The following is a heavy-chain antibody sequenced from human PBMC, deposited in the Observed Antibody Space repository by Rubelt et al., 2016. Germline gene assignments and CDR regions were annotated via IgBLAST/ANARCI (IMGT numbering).Heavy chain of an antibody. D-gene: IGHD6-13*01. J-gene: IGHJ3*02. Sequence: GRITISRDDSKNTLYLQMTSLKTEDTAVYYCTRHVESYSNSWYFNDAFDIWGQGTMVTVSS. CDR3: TRHVESYSNSWYFNDAFDI. V-gene: IGHV3-15*08.